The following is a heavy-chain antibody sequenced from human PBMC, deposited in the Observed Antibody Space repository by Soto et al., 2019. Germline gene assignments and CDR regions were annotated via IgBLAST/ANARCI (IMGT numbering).Heavy chain of an antibody. J-gene: IGHJ6*02. Sequence: GASVKVSCKASGYTFTSYYMHWVRQAPGQGLEWMGIINPSGDSTSYAQKFQGRVTMTRDTSTSTVYMELSSLRSEDTAVYYCARGLTDCSGGSCYFAFYYYGMDVWGQGTTVTVSS. CDR1: GYTFTSYY. CDR3: ARGLTDCSGGSCYFAFYYYGMDV. V-gene: IGHV1-46*01. D-gene: IGHD2-15*01. CDR2: INPSGDST.